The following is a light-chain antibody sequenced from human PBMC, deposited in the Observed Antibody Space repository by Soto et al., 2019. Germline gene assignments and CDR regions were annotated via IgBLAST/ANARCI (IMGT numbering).Light chain of an antibody. CDR1: SSDVGGYNY. CDR3: SSYAGTAYV. Sequence: QSVLTQPPSASGSPGQSVTISCTGTSSDVGGYNYVSWYQQHPGKAPKLMIYEVTKRPSGVPDRFSGSTSGNTASLTVSGLQAEDEADYYCSSYAGTAYVFGTGTKVTVL. CDR2: EVT. V-gene: IGLV2-8*01. J-gene: IGLJ1*01.